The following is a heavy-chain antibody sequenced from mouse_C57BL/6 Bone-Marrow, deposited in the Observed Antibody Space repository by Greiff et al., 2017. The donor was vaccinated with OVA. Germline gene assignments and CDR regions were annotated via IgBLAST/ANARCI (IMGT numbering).Heavy chain of an antibody. D-gene: IGHD2-4*01. CDR3: ARHDSGAMDY. Sequence: EVHLVESGGGLVQPGGSLKLSCAASGFTFSDYGMAWVRQAPRKGPEWVAFISNLAYSIYYADTVTGRFTISRENAKNTLYLEMSSLRSEDTAMYYCARHDSGAMDYWGQGTSFTVSS. J-gene: IGHJ4*01. V-gene: IGHV5-15*01. CDR1: GFTFSDYG. CDR2: ISNLAYSI.